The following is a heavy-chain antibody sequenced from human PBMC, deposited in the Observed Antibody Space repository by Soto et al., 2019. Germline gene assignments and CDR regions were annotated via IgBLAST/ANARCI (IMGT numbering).Heavy chain of an antibody. CDR3: ARDAARLTAAISDY. Sequence: EVQLVESGGGVVQPGGSLRLSCAASGFTFSSYSMNWVRQAPGKGLEWVPYISSSSSNKYYAYSVKGRFTISRDNAKNSLYLQIKSLRDEDMAVYYFARDAARLTAAISDYWGQGTLVTVSS. D-gene: IGHD6-6*01. CDR1: GFTFSSYS. J-gene: IGHJ4*02. V-gene: IGHV3-48*02. CDR2: ISSSSSNK.